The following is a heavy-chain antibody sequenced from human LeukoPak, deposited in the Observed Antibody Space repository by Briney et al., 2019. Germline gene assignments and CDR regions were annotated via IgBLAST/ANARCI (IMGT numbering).Heavy chain of an antibody. D-gene: IGHD3-22*01. Sequence: PSETLSLTCAVYGGSFSGYYWNWIRQPPGKGLEWIGEINHSGSTNYNPSLKSRVTISVDTSKNQFSLKLSSVTAADTAVYYCARGRRITMIVVVIYDAFDIWGQGTMVTVSS. J-gene: IGHJ3*02. CDR1: GGSFSGYY. V-gene: IGHV4-34*01. CDR3: ARGRRITMIVVVIYDAFDI. CDR2: INHSGST.